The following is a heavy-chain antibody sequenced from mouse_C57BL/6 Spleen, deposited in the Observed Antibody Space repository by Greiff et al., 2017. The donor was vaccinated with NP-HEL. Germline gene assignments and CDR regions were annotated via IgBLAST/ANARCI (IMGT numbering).Heavy chain of an antibody. Sequence: VKVVESGAELVKPGASVKISCKASGYAFSSYWMNWVKQRPGKGLEWIGQIYPGDGDTNYNGKFKGKATLTADKSSSTAYMQLSSLTSEDSAVYFCATGTDFDYWGQGTTLTVSS. CDR1: GYAFSSYW. CDR3: ATGTDFDY. D-gene: IGHD4-1*01. CDR2: IYPGDGDT. V-gene: IGHV1-80*01. J-gene: IGHJ2*01.